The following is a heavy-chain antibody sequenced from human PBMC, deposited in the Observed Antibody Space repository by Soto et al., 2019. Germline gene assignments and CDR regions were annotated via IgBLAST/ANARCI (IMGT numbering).Heavy chain of an antibody. Sequence: QVQLVESGGGVFQPGRSLRLSCAASGFIYSNYGMHWVRQAPGKGLEWVAVIWYDGSKKFYADSVQGRCTISRDNSKNTLYLQMNSLRAEDTAVYYCARDYSSSSGGFDYWGQGTLVSVSS. D-gene: IGHD6-6*01. CDR3: ARDYSSSSGGFDY. CDR1: GFIYSNYG. V-gene: IGHV3-33*01. J-gene: IGHJ4*02. CDR2: IWYDGSKK.